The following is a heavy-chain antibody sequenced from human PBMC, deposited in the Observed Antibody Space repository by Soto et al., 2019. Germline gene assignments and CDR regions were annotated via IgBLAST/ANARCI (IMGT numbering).Heavy chain of an antibody. CDR1: GFTFSNYG. Sequence: VELLESGGGLVQPGGSLRLSCAASGFTFSNYGMSWVRQAPGRGLEWVSIINANGDKTHYEDSVKGRFTISRDNSENSMYLDLNSLRGEVTPIYDCARSGQVDSWGQATLVPVTP. J-gene: IGHJ5*01. CDR2: INANGDKT. D-gene: IGHD5-12*01. CDR3: ARSGQVDS. V-gene: IGHV3-23*01.